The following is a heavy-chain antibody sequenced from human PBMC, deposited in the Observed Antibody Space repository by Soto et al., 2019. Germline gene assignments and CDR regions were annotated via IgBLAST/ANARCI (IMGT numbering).Heavy chain of an antibody. CDR1: GGIFSSFT. CDR2: IIPIFDTP. CDR3: ATHGATTMARGAMKHYYYVMDV. V-gene: IGHV1-69*06. D-gene: IGHD3-10*01. J-gene: IGHJ6*02. Sequence: GASVKVSCKASGGIFSSFTISWVRQGPGQGLEWLGGIIPIFDTPTYAQNFQGRVTITADKSTNTVYMELSSLRSEDTAVYYCATHGATTMARGAMKHYYYVMDVWGQGTTVTVSS.